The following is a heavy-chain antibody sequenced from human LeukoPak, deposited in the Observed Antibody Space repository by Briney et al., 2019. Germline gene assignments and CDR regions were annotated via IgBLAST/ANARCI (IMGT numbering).Heavy chain of an antibody. D-gene: IGHD3-22*01. J-gene: IGHJ4*02. CDR1: GFTFTDYA. V-gene: IGHV3-23*01. Sequence: GGSLRLSCAASGFTFTDYALSWVRQAPGKGLEWVSTISGSGADTYYADSVRGRFTISRDSSKNTVFLQMNNLRPEDTAVYYCAKRGVVIRVILVGFHKEAYYFDSWGQGALVTVSS. CDR2: ISGSGADT. CDR3: AKRGVVIRVILVGFHKEAYYFDS.